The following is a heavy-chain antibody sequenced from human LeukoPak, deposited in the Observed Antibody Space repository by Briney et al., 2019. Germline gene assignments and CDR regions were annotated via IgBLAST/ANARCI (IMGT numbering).Heavy chain of an antibody. CDR3: ARVSTVTTSGWFDP. J-gene: IGHJ5*02. V-gene: IGHV4-61*02. D-gene: IGHD4-11*01. Sequence: PSETLSLTCTVSGGSISSGSYYWSWIRQSAGKGLEWIGRIYSSGSTNYNPSLKSRVTVSIDTSKNQFSLKLSSVTAADTAVYYCARVSTVTTSGWFDPWGQGTLVTVSS. CDR2: IYSSGST. CDR1: GGSISSGSYY.